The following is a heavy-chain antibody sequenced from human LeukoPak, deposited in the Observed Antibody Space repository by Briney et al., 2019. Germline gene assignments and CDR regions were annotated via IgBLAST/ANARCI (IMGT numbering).Heavy chain of an antibody. J-gene: IGHJ4*02. CDR1: AFTFCNYW. CDR3: ARDVYSHGSPIDY. V-gene: IGHV3-7*01. D-gene: IGHD5-18*01. Sequence: PGGSLRLSCAASAFTFCNYWMSWVRQAPGKGPEWVANIKQDGSEKYYVDSVKGRFTISRDNAKNSLYLQMNSLRAEDTAVYYCARDVYSHGSPIDYWGQGTLVTVSS. CDR2: IKQDGSEK.